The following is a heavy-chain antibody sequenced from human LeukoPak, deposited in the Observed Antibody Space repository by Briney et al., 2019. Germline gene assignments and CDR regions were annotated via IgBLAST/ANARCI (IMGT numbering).Heavy chain of an antibody. J-gene: IGHJ4*02. D-gene: IGHD1-14*01. CDR3: GRDRRYSFDS. CDR2: TSGNGEKT. Sequence: PGGSLRLSCAASGLAVSSNYMSWVRQAPGKGLEWVSSTSGNGEKTFYADSVKGRFTISRDNSKYTLDLQMNSLRVEDTAVYYCGRDRRYSFDSWGQGTLVTVSS. V-gene: IGHV3-23*01. CDR1: GLAVSSNY.